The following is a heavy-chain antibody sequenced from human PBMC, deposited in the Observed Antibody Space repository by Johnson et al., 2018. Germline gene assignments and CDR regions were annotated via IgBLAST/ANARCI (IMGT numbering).Heavy chain of an antibody. V-gene: IGHV3-74*02. CDR2: INSDGSTT. D-gene: IGHD6-6*01. J-gene: IGHJ3*02. CDR1: EFTFSSYW. CDR3: TKGSTPSAFDI. Sequence: VQLVQSGGGLVQFGGSLRLSCAASEFTFSSYWMHWVRQAPGKGLVWVSRINSDGSTTSYADSVKGRFSISRDNAKNTLYLQMNSLSAEDTAVYCGTKGSTPSAFDIWGQGTMVTVSS.